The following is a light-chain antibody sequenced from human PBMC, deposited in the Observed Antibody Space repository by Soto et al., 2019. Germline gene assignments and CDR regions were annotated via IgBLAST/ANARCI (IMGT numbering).Light chain of an antibody. CDR2: LGS. CDR3: MQALQTPWT. J-gene: IGKJ1*01. V-gene: IGKV2-28*01. Sequence: DLVMPQSPLSLPVTPGEPASISCRSSQSLLHSNGYNSLDWYLQKPGQSPQLLIYLGSNRSSGVPDRFSGSGSGTDFTLKISRVEAEDVGVYYCMQALQTPWTFGQGTKVEIK. CDR1: QSLLHSNGYNS.